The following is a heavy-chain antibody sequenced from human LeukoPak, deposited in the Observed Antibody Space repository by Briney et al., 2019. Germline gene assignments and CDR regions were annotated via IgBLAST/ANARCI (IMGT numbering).Heavy chain of an antibody. Sequence: SETLSLTCTVSGGSISSTSYYWGWVRQPPGQGLEWIASIYFTGSTYYNPSLKSRVTISVDTSKNQFSLKLRSVTATDTAVYYCAREPTGWCVDYWGQGTLVTVSS. CDR2: IYFTGST. CDR1: GGSISSTSYY. J-gene: IGHJ4*02. V-gene: IGHV4-39*01. CDR3: AREPTGWCVDY. D-gene: IGHD6-19*01.